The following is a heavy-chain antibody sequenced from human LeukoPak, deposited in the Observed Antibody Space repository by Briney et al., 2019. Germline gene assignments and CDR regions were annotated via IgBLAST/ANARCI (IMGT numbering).Heavy chain of an antibody. CDR1: GFTFSRYW. V-gene: IGHV3-7*01. CDR2: IKEDGSEK. J-gene: IGHJ4*02. CDR3: ARGISHDLKVGF. D-gene: IGHD1-1*01. Sequence: GGSLRLSCAASGFTFSRYWMSWVRQAPGKGLEWVANIKEDGSEKYYMDSVKGRFTISRDNAKSSLYLQMNSLRAEDTAVYYWARGISHDLKVGFWGQGTLVTVSS.